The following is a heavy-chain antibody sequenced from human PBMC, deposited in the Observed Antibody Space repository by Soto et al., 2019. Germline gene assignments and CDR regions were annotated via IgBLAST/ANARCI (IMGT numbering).Heavy chain of an antibody. CDR2: ISAYNVNT. V-gene: IGHV1-18*04. CDR3: ARDLYYGSGGYRWFDP. D-gene: IGHD3-10*01. Sequence: QVQLVQSGAEVKKPGASVKVSCKTSGYTFTTYGLSWVRQAPGQGLEWRGWISAYNVNTNYAQRLQGRVTMTTDTSTTTAYMELRSLRSYDTAVYYCARDLYYGSGGYRWFDPWGQGTLVTVSS. CDR1: GYTFTTYG. J-gene: IGHJ5*02.